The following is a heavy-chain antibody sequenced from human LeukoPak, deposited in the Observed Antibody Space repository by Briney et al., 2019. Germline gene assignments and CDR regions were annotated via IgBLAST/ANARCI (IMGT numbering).Heavy chain of an antibody. D-gene: IGHD1-26*01. CDR2: INWNGDST. J-gene: IGHJ4*02. CDR1: GFTFDDYG. Sequence: GGSLRLSCAASGFTFDDYGMNWVRQAPGKGLEWVSNINWNGDSTGYADSVKGRFTISRDNAKNSLYLQMNSLRAEDTAFYYCARGLVGGATASIFDFWGQGTLVTVSS. V-gene: IGHV3-20*04. CDR3: ARGLVGGATASIFDF.